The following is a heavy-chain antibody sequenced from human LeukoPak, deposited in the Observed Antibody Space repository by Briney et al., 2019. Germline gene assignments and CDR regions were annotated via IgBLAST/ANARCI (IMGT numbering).Heavy chain of an antibody. D-gene: IGHD3-10*01. CDR1: GFSLSTSGVG. Sequence: SGPTLVKLTQTLTLTCTFSGFSLSTSGVGVGWIRQPPGKALQWLALIYWDDGKHYSPSLKSRLTITKDTSKNQVVLTMTNRDPVDTATYCCARRRYGGNWFDPWGQGTLVTVPS. CDR3: ARRRYGGNWFDP. CDR2: IYWDDGK. V-gene: IGHV2-5*02. J-gene: IGHJ5*02.